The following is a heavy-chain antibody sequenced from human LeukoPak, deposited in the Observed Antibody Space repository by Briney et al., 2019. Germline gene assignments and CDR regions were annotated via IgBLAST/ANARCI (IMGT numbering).Heavy chain of an antibody. CDR3: TTDRSSAADYYYYGMDV. D-gene: IGHD3-22*01. CDR1: GFTFSSYA. J-gene: IGHJ6*02. V-gene: IGHV3-15*01. Sequence: PGGSLRLSCAASGFTFSSYAMSWVRQAPGKGLEWVGRIKSKTDGGTTDYAAPVKGRFTISRDDSKNTLYLQMNSLKTEDTTVYYCTTDRSSAADYYYYGMDVWGQGTTVTVSS. CDR2: IKSKTDGGTT.